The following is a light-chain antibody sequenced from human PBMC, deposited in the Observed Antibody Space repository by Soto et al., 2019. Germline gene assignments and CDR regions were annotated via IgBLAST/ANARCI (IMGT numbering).Light chain of an antibody. J-gene: IGKJ2*01. CDR3: HHYNSWPYT. CDR2: DAS. V-gene: IGKV3-15*01. CDR1: QSVRSK. Sequence: EIVLTQSPGILSLSPGERATLSCRASQSVRSKLAWYQQKPGQAPRLLIYDASTRAPGFPARFSGSGSGTEFTLTISSLQSEDFAVYYCHHYNSWPYTFGQGTK.